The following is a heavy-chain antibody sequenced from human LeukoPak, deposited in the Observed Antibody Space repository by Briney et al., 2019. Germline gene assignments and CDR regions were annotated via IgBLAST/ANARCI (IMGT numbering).Heavy chain of an antibody. J-gene: IGHJ4*02. D-gene: IGHD3-10*01. CDR2: INPNSGGT. Sequence: GASVKVSCKASGYTFTGYYMHWVRQAPGQGLEWMGWINPNSGGTNYAQKFQGRVTMTRDTSISTAYMELSRLRSDDTAVYYCARELVRYYYGSGSYGYWGQGTLVTVSS. V-gene: IGHV1-2*02. CDR3: ARELVRYYYGSGSYGY. CDR1: GYTFTGYY.